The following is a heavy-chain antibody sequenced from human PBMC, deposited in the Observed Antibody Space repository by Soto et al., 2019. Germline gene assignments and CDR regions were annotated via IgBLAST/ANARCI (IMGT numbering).Heavy chain of an antibody. Sequence: QVQLVQSGAEVKKPGSSVKVSCKASGGTFSSYAISWVRQAPGQGLEWMGGIIPIFGTANYAQKFQGRVTITADESTSTAYMELSSLRSEDTAVYYCARESHRWDYVWGSYRLYYFDYWGQGTLVTVSS. CDR3: ARESHRWDYVWGSYRLYYFDY. J-gene: IGHJ4*02. CDR2: IIPIFGTA. CDR1: GGTFSSYA. D-gene: IGHD3-16*02. V-gene: IGHV1-69*01.